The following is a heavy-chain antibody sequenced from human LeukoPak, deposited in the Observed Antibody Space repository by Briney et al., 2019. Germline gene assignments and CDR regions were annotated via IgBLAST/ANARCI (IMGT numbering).Heavy chain of an antibody. CDR2: ISSSSSYI. V-gene: IGHV3-21*01. J-gene: IGHJ4*02. CDR3: ARERGLLSAKTFDY. D-gene: IGHD2-15*01. Sequence: GGSLRLSGAASGFTFSSYSMNWVRQAPGKGLEWVSSISSSSSYIYYADSVKGRFTISRDNAKNSLYLQMNSLRAEDTAVYYCARERGLLSAKTFDYWGQGTLVTVSS. CDR1: GFTFSSYS.